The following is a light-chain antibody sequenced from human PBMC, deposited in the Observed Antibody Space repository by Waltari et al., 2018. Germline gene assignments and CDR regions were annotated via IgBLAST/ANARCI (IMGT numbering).Light chain of an antibody. J-gene: IGKJ2*01. CDR1: QNIDSD. CDR2: AAS. Sequence: DIQMTQSPSSLSASVGDRVTITCRASQNIDSDLNWYQQKPGKAPRLLIYAASSLQRGVPSRFSGSGSGTDFTLTVSSLQPEDFAMYYCQQSYTTPPMYTFGQGTKLEIK. CDR3: QQSYTTPPMYT. V-gene: IGKV1-39*01.